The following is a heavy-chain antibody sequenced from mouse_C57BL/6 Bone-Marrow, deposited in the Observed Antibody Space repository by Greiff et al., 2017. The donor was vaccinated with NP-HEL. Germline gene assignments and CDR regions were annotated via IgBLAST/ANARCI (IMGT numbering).Heavy chain of an antibody. CDR1: GYTFTSYW. J-gene: IGHJ1*03. CDR3: ARGGDYDEYWYFDV. V-gene: IGHV1-50*01. D-gene: IGHD2-4*01. Sequence: QVQLQQPGAELVKPGASVKLSCKASGYTFTSYWMQWVKQRPGQGLEWIGEIDPSDSYTNYNQKFKGKATLTVDTSSSTAYMQLSSLTSEDSAVYYCARGGDYDEYWYFDVWGTGTTVSVSS. CDR2: IDPSDSYT.